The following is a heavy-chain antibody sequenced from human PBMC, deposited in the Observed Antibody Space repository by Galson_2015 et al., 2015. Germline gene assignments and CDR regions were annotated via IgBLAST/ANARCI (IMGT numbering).Heavy chain of an antibody. Sequence: SLRLSCAVSGFTFSDYWMDWVRQAPGKGLEWVANINTDGSVKNFVDSVKGRFTISRDNAKSSLYLQMNSLREDDTPVYYWARNRGWQQWDTWGQG. CDR1: GFTFSDYW. D-gene: IGHD5-24*01. CDR2: INTDGSVK. J-gene: IGHJ5*02. V-gene: IGHV3-7*01. CDR3: ARNRGWQQWDT.